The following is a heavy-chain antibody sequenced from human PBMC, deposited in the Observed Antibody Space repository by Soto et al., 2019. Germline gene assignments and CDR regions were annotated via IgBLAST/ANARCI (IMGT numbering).Heavy chain of an antibody. V-gene: IGHV4-31*03. D-gene: IGHD3-22*01. CDR2: IYYSGST. J-gene: IGHJ3*02. CDR1: GGSLSSGGYY. CDR3: ATASSYDSSGYYLAWAFDI. Sequence: SETLSLTCTVSGGSLSSGGYYWSWIRQHPGKGLEWIGYIYYSGSTYYNPSLKSRVTISVDTSKNQFSLKLSSVTAADTAVYYCATASSYDSSGYYLAWAFDIWGQGTMVTVSS.